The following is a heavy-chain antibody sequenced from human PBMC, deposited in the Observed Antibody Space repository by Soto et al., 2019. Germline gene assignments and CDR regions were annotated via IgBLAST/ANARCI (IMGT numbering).Heavy chain of an antibody. CDR1: GFTFSSYG. J-gene: IGHJ4*02. CDR2: ISYDGSNK. Sequence: QVQLVESGGGVVQPGRSLRLSCAASGFTFSSYGMHWVCQAPGKGLEWVAVISYDGSNKYYADSVKGRFTISRDNSKNTLYLQMNSLRAEDTAVYYCAKLPSGAAAGPEGGIDYWGQGTLVTVSS. CDR3: AKLPSGAAAGPEGGIDY. D-gene: IGHD6-13*01. V-gene: IGHV3-30*18.